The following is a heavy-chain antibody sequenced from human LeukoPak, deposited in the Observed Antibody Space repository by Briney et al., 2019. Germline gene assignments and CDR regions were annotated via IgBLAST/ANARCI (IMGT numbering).Heavy chain of an antibody. Sequence: GGSLGLSCVASGFTFSSYGMDWVRQAPGKGLEYVSTINSNGGSTFYANSVKGRFTISRDNPKNTLYLQMGSLRAEDMAVYYCARRGGSYTYDYWGQGTLVTVSS. CDR3: ARRGGSYTYDY. CDR2: INSNGGST. CDR1: GFTFSSYG. V-gene: IGHV3-64*01. J-gene: IGHJ4*02. D-gene: IGHD1-26*01.